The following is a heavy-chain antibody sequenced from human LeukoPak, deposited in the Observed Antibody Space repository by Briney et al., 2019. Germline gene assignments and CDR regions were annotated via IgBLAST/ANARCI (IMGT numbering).Heavy chain of an antibody. CDR3: AKDYGDYVSDYYYGMDV. J-gene: IGHJ6*02. Sequence: GGSLRLSCAASGFTFDDYAMHWVRQAPGKGLEWVSGISWNSGSIGYADSVKGRFTISRDNAKNSLYLQMNSLRAEDTALYYCAKDYGDYVSDYYYGMDVWGQGTTVTVSS. V-gene: IGHV3-9*01. CDR1: GFTFDDYA. CDR2: ISWNSGSI. D-gene: IGHD4-17*01.